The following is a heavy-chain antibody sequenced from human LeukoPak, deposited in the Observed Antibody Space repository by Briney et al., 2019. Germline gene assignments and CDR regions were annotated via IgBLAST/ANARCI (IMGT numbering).Heavy chain of an antibody. V-gene: IGHV3-30*02. J-gene: IGHJ6*03. CDR2: IRFDGSAK. CDR3: AKEGPVINTDV. Sequence: GGSLRLSCAASGFTFSSYGMHWVRQAPGKGLGWVSFIRFDGSAKFYADSVKGRFTISRDNSKNTLYLQMNSLRPEDTAVYYCAKEGPVINTDVWGKGTTVTISS. CDR1: GFTFSSYG.